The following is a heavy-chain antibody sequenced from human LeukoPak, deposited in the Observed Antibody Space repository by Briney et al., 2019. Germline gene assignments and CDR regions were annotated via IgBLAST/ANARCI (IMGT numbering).Heavy chain of an antibody. V-gene: IGHV3-74*01. CDR2: INSDGSST. D-gene: IGHD5-24*01. Sequence: GGSLRLSCAASGFTSSSYWMHWVRQAPGKGLVWVSRINSDGSSTSYADSVKGRFTISRDNAKNTLYLQMNSLRAEDTAVYYCARGDGYNLVDYWGQGTLVTVSS. J-gene: IGHJ4*02. CDR3: ARGDGYNLVDY. CDR1: GFTSSSYW.